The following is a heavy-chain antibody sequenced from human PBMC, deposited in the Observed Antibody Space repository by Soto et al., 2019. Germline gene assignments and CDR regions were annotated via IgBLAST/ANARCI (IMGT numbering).Heavy chain of an antibody. CDR3: VKGVVPAAKTSLNDY. CDR1: GFTFNTYA. J-gene: IGHJ4*02. D-gene: IGHD2-2*01. V-gene: IGHV3-23*01. Sequence: PGGSLRLSYAASGFTFNTYAMTWFRQAPGKGLQWFPPISDNLGSIYMAASALARLPISSDNSKQTLYLKINSLRAEDTAVYHCVKGVVPAAKTSLNDYWGQGTLVTVSS. CDR2: ISDNLGSI.